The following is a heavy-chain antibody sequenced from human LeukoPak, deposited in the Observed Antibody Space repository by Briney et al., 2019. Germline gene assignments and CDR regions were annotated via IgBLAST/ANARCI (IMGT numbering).Heavy chain of an antibody. D-gene: IGHD5-18*01. Sequence: GESLKISCKASGYSFTSYWIGWVRQVPGKGLEWMGFIDPSDSETRYTPSFQGQVTISVDKSLTTAYLQWNSLKASDTAMYYCARQTAMGRSGDYWGQGTLVTVSS. J-gene: IGHJ4*02. CDR3: ARQTAMGRSGDY. V-gene: IGHV5-51*01. CDR2: IDPSDSET. CDR1: GYSFTSYW.